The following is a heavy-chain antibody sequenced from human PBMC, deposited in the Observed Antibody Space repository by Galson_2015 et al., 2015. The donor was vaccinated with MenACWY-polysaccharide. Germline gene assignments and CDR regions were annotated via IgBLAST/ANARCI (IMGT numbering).Heavy chain of an antibody. CDR3: ARPEGRYFSSGSFFDF. CDR2: IYYNGDTS. D-gene: IGHD3-10*01. V-gene: IGHV4-39*01. Sequence: ETLSLTCPVSGGSITGSSYYWAWIRQRPGKGLEWIGTIYYNGDTSYYNPSLKSRVTMSVDVPKNQFSLRLRSVTAADTAVYFCARPEGRYFSSGSFFDFWGQGALFTVSS. CDR1: GGSITGSSYY. J-gene: IGHJ4*02.